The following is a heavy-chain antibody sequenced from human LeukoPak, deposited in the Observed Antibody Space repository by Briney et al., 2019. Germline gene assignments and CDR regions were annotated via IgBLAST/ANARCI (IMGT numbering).Heavy chain of an antibody. J-gene: IGHJ4*02. Sequence: PSETLSLTCTVSSGSISSYYWSWIRQPSGKGLEWIGYIYYSGSTNYNPSLKSRVTISVDTSKNQFSLKLSSVTAADTAVYYCARGSSSLGYWGQGTLVTVSS. CDR2: IYYSGST. CDR3: ARGSSSLGY. CDR1: SGSISSYY. D-gene: IGHD6-6*01. V-gene: IGHV4-59*01.